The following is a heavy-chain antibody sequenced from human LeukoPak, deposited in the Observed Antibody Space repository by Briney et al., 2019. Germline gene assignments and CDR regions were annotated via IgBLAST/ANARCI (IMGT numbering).Heavy chain of an antibody. J-gene: IGHJ6*02. CDR1: GYSFTSYW. Sequence: GEPLKISGKGSGYSFTSYWIGWVRQLPGKGLEWMGIVYPGDSDTRYSPSFQGQVTISADKSISTAYLQWSSLKASDTAMYYCARHLEGGSSPLYYYYYYGMDVWGQGTTVTVSS. CDR2: VYPGDSDT. D-gene: IGHD6-13*01. CDR3: ARHLEGGSSPLYYYYYYGMDV. V-gene: IGHV5-51*01.